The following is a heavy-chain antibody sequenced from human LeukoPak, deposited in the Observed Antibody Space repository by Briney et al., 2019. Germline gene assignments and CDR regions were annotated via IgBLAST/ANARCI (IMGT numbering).Heavy chain of an antibody. CDR1: GFTFSSYA. V-gene: IGHV3-30-3*01. CDR3: ARHEGTISWQAAFDI. D-gene: IGHD6-13*01. J-gene: IGHJ3*02. Sequence: GGSLRLSCAASGFTFSSYAMHWVRQAPGKGLEWVAVISYDGSNKYYADSVMGRFTISRDNSKNTLYLQMNSLRAEDTAVYFCARHEGTISWQAAFDIWGQGTMVTVSS. CDR2: ISYDGSNK.